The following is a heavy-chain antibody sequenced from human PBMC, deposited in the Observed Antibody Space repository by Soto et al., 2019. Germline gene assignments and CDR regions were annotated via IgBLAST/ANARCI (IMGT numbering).Heavy chain of an antibody. D-gene: IGHD5-18*01. CDR3: ARDQYSYGRRWYYYYGMDV. J-gene: IGHJ6*02. CDR1: GFTFSSYS. V-gene: IGHV3-48*02. Sequence: GGSLRLSCAASGFTFSSYSMIWVRQAPGKGLEWVSYISSSSSTIYYADSVKGRFTISRDNAKNSLYLQMNSLRDEDTAVYYCARDQYSYGRRWYYYYGMDVWGQGTTVTVSS. CDR2: ISSSSSTI.